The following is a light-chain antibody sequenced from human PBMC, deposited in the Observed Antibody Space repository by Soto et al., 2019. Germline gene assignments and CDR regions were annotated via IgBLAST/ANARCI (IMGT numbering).Light chain of an antibody. V-gene: IGKV3-15*01. Sequence: EVVMTQCPATLSVSPGESSTLSCRSSQNIRNNLAWYQQKPGQAPRLLFSDTSTRATTVPARFNGSGSGTEFSLAISNLQSEDFAVYYCHQYNNWPLTFGGGTKVDIK. CDR2: DTS. CDR3: HQYNNWPLT. CDR1: QNIRNN. J-gene: IGKJ4*01.